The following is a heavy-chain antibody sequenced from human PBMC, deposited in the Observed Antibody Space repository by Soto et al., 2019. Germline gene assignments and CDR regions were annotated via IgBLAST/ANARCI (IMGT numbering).Heavy chain of an antibody. CDR3: ARHRVYRRWLDY. V-gene: IGHV4-39*01. J-gene: IGHJ4*02. D-gene: IGHD6-13*01. Sequence: SESLSLTCTVCGGSISSSSYYWGWIRQPPGKGLEWIGSIYYSGSTYYNTSVKSRVTISGDTSKNQFSLKLSSVTAADTAVYYCARHRVYRRWLDYWGQGTLVTVSS. CDR1: GGSISSSSYY. CDR2: IYYSGST.